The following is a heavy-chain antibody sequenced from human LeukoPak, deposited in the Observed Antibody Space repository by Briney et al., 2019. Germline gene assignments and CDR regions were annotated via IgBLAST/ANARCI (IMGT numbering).Heavy chain of an antibody. CDR1: GFTFSSYA. CDR3: ARTTEGYAGGPGYSYYYYMDV. V-gene: IGHV3-21*01. CDR2: ISSSSTYI. D-gene: IGHD5-12*01. Sequence: GGSLRLSCAASGFTFSSYAMSWVRQAPGKGLEWVSSISSSSTYIYYADSMKGRFTISRDNAKNSLYLQMNSLRAEDTAVYYCARTTEGYAGGPGYSYYYYMDVWGKGTTVTISS. J-gene: IGHJ6*03.